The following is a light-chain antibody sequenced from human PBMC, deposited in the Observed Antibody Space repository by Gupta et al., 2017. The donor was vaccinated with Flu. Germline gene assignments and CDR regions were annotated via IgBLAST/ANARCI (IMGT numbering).Light chain of an antibody. J-gene: IGLJ3*02. Sequence: SALTPPPSAYGSPTQSVTIPCTGTSSDVGGHNYVSWNQHPPRKVPTLMIYEVTKRPAGVPDRFSGSKSGNTASLTVSGLQADDEADYYCCSYACGNSWVFGGGTKLTVL. CDR1: SSDVGGHNY. CDR3: CSYACGNSWV. CDR2: EVT. V-gene: IGLV2-8*01.